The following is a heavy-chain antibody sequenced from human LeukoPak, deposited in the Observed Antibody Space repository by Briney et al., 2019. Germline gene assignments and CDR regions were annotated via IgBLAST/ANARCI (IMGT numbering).Heavy chain of an antibody. D-gene: IGHD3-10*01. Sequence: ASVKVSCKASGYTFTSYGISWVRQAPGQGLEWMGWISAYNGNTNCAQKLQGRVTMTTDTSTSTAYMELRSLRSDDTAVYYCARDGDYGSGSYQNWFDPWGQGTLVTVSS. V-gene: IGHV1-18*01. CDR3: ARDGDYGSGSYQNWFDP. CDR1: GYTFTSYG. J-gene: IGHJ5*02. CDR2: ISAYNGNT.